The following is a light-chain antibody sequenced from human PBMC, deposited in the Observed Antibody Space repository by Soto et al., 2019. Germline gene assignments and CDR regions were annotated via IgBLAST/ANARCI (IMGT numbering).Light chain of an antibody. CDR3: QHYDNSPPSVT. CDR2: GGS. CDR1: QSVSSDF. Sequence: MMMTQSPATLSVSPGERATLSCRASQSVSSDFLVWYQQKPGQAPRLLIYGGSSRATGIPDRFNGGGSGTDFILSISRLGPEDFAMYYCQHYDNSPPSVTFGPGTKVDIK. V-gene: IGKV3-20*01. J-gene: IGKJ3*01.